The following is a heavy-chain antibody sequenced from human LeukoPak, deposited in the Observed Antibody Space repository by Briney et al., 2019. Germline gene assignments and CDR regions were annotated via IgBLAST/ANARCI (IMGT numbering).Heavy chain of an antibody. J-gene: IGHJ4*02. CDR3: ARGNGDYRPYYFDY. CDR2: IYHSGST. CDR1: GYSISSGYY. D-gene: IGHD4-17*01. V-gene: IGHV4-38-2*02. Sequence: SETLSLTCTVSGYSISSGYYWGWIRQPPGEGLEWIGSIYHSGSTYYNPSLKSRVTISVDTSKNQFSLKLSSVTAADTAVYYCARGNGDYRPYYFDYWGQGTLVTVSS.